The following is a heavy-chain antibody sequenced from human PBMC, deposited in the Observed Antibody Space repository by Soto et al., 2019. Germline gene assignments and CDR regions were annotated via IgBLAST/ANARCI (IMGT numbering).Heavy chain of an antibody. Sequence: QVQLVESGGGVVQPGRSLRLSCAASGFTFSSYGMHWVRQAPGKGLEWVAVIWFDGSKTYYTGSVKGRFTISRDNSKNTVYLQMNSLRAEDTAVYYCAGSLPRADYFYYMDVWGKGTTVTV. CDR3: AGSLPRADYFYYMDV. CDR1: GFTFSSYG. CDR2: IWFDGSKT. J-gene: IGHJ6*03. V-gene: IGHV3-33*08. D-gene: IGHD1-26*01.